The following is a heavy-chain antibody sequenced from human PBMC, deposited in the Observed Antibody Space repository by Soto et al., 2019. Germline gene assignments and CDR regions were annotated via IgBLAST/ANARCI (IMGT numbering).Heavy chain of an antibody. V-gene: IGHV3-15*07. CDR1: GFTFSNAW. D-gene: IGHD1-1*01. Sequence: TGGSLRLSCAASGFTFSNAWMNWVRQAPGKGLEWVGRIKSKTDGGTTDYAAPVKGRFTISRDDSKNTLYLQMNSLKTEDTAVYYCTSSTTERTPGLRYYYYGMDVWGQGTKVTVSS. CDR2: IKSKTDGGTT. J-gene: IGHJ6*02. CDR3: TSSTTERTPGLRYYYYGMDV.